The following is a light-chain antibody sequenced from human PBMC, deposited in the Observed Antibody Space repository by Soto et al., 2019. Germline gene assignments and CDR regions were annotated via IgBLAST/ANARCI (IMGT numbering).Light chain of an antibody. CDR3: QKRSNWPPT. J-gene: IGKJ1*01. CDR2: GAS. V-gene: IGKV3-11*01. CDR1: QSVSSN. Sequence: DIVMTQSPATLSLSPGDSATLSCRASQSVSSNLAWYQQKPGQAPRLLIYGASSRATGIPDRFSGSGSGTDLTLTISRLEPEDFAVYYCQKRSNWPPTFGQGTKVDIK.